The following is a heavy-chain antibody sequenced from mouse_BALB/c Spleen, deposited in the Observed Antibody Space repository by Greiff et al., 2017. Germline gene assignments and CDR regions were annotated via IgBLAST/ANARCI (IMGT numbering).Heavy chain of an antibody. J-gene: IGHJ3*01. CDR2: ISSGGGST. Sequence: EVQRVESGGGLVKPGGSLKLSCAASGFAFSSYDMSWVRQTPEKRLEWVAYISSGGGSTYYPDTVKGRFTISRDNAKNTLYLQRSSLKSEDTAMYYCASPYDYDEGWFAYWGQGTLVTVSA. D-gene: IGHD2-4*01. V-gene: IGHV5-12-1*01. CDR1: GFAFSSYD. CDR3: ASPYDYDEGWFAY.